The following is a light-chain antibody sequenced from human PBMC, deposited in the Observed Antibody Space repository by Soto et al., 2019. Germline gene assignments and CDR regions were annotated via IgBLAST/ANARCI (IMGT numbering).Light chain of an antibody. CDR3: QQYGTSPTT. V-gene: IGKV3-20*01. CDR1: QTVLNNY. J-gene: IGKJ1*01. Sequence: EIVLTQSPGTLSLSPGERATLSCRASQTVLNNYLTWYQQKPGQAPRRLIFGASFRATGIPDRFSGSGSGTDFTLTISRLEPEDSAGYYCQQYGTSPTTFGQGTKVEIK. CDR2: GAS.